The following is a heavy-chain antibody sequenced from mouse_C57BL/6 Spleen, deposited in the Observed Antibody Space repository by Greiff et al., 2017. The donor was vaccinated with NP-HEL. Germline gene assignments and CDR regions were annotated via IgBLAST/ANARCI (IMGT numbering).Heavy chain of an antibody. V-gene: IGHV1-62-3*01. CDR3: EGSEGDY. CDR1: GYTFTSYW. Sequence: QVQLQQSGAELVKPGASVKLSCKASGYTFTSYWMHWVKQRPGRGLEWIGRIDPNSGGTKYNEKFKSTATLTADKSSSTAYMQLSSLTSEDSAVYFCEGSEGDYWGQGTTLTVSS. CDR2: IDPNSGGT. J-gene: IGHJ2*01.